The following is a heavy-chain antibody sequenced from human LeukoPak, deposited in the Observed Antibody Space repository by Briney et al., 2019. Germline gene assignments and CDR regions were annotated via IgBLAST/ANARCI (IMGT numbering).Heavy chain of an antibody. CDR2: FYHSGST. Sequence: SETLSLTCTVSGYSISSDYYWGWIRQPPGKGLEWIGSFYHSGSTYCNPSLKSRVTISEDTSKNQFSLTLSSVTAADTAVYYCARSPTTMVRVDYWGQGTLVTVSS. J-gene: IGHJ4*02. D-gene: IGHD3-10*01. V-gene: IGHV4-38-2*02. CDR1: GYSISSDYY. CDR3: ARSPTTMVRVDY.